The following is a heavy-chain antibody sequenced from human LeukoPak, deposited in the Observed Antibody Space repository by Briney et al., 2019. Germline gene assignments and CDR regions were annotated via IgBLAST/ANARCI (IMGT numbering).Heavy chain of an antibody. CDR2: INAYNANR. CDR1: DYTFTMYG. J-gene: IGHJ4*02. CDR3: ARGPRHYFGAGSAPLDFDY. V-gene: IGHV1-18*01. Sequence: ASVKVSCKASDYTFTMYGVHWVRQAPGQGLEWMGWINAYNANRIYAEKLQGRVTMTTDTSTDTAYMELRSLRSDDTAVYYCARGPRHYFGAGSAPLDFDYWGQGTLVTVSS. D-gene: IGHD3-10*01.